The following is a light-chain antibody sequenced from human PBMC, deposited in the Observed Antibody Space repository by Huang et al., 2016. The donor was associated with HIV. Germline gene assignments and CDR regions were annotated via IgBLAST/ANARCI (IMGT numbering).Light chain of an antibody. V-gene: IGKV2-30*01. Sequence: VVMTQAPLSLPVTLGQPASIFCRSSQSLVSSDGNTYLNWYKQRPGQSPSRLIYQIYDRDSGVPHRFSGSGSGTLLTLRINTVEAEDVAIYYCMQGTYWPGMFGPGTKM. CDR2: QIY. CDR1: QSLVSSDGNTY. J-gene: IGKJ1*01. CDR3: MQGTYWPGM.